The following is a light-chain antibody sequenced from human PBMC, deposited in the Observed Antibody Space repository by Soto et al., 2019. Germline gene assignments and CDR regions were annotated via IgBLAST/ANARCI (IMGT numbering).Light chain of an antibody. CDR1: QSISSH. Sequence: DIQMTQSPSSLSASVGDRVTITRRASQSISSHLNWYQQKPGKAPKLLIYATSSLQSGVPSRFSGSGSGTDFTLTISSLQPEDFATYYCQQSYSTPPYTFGQGTKLEIK. J-gene: IGKJ2*01. V-gene: IGKV1-39*01. CDR3: QQSYSTPPYT. CDR2: ATS.